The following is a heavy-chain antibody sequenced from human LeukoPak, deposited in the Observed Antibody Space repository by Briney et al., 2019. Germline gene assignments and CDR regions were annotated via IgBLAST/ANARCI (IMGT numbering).Heavy chain of an antibody. V-gene: IGHV3-66*01. CDR1: GLTISNNY. CDR3: AHGGYPLTY. Sequence: GGSLRLSCAASGLTISNNYWHWVRQAPGKRLEWVSIIYANGDTLYAASVRGRFTFSRDNSKNTLYLQMNSLRTEDTAVYYCAHGGYPLTYWGQGTLVTVSS. CDR2: IYANGDT. D-gene: IGHD4-17*01. J-gene: IGHJ4*02.